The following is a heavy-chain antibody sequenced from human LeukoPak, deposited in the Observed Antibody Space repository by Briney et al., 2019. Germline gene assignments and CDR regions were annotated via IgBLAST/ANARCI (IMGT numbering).Heavy chain of an antibody. J-gene: IGHJ3*02. D-gene: IGHD3-9*01. CDR1: GFTFSSYS. CDR3: ATEYTISSGDAFDI. Sequence: GGSLRLSCAASGFTFSSYSMNWVRQAPGKGLEWVSSISSSSSYIYYADSVKGRFTISRDNAENSLYLQMNSLRAEDTAVYYCATEYTISSGDAFDIWGQGTMVTVSS. CDR2: ISSSSSYI. V-gene: IGHV3-21*01.